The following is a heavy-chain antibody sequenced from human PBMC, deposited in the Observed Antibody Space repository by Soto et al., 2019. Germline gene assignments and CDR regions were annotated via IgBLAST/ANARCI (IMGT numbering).Heavy chain of an antibody. D-gene: IGHD3-3*02. Sequence: QVQLEQSGAEVKKPGSSVKVSCKASGGTFSNSAISWVRQAPGQGLEWMGGIMPIFRTPDYAQKFQGRVTITADESTTAADMGLSGLTLDDTAVYYWARAEVRAQLGGNYYYLLDGWGQGTTVTVSS. CDR1: GGTFSNSA. CDR3: ARAEVRAQLGGNYYYLLDG. V-gene: IGHV1-69*12. J-gene: IGHJ6*01. CDR2: IMPIFRTP.